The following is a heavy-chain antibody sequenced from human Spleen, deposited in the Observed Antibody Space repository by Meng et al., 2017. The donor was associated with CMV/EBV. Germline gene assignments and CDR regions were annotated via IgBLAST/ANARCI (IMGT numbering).Heavy chain of an antibody. Sequence: SETLSLTCTVSGGSISGTSYYWGWIRQPPGKGLEWIGSIYYSGSTYYNPSLKSRVTIFVDTSNNQFSLKLTSVTAADTAVYFCARQGSGYFYFDYWGQGTLVTVSS. CDR2: IYYSGST. CDR3: ARQGSGYFYFDY. J-gene: IGHJ4*02. D-gene: IGHD3-22*01. V-gene: IGHV4-39*01. CDR1: GGSISGTSYY.